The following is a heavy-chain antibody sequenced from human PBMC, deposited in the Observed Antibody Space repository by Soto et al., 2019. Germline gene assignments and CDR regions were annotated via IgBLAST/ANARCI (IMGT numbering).Heavy chain of an antibody. V-gene: IGHV3-11*01. Sequence: SXRXSCAASGFTFSXYYMSCIRQAPGKGLEWVSYISSSGSTIYYADSVKGRFTISRDNAKNSLYLQMNSLRAEDKAVYYCARVFGSTHDFDYWGQGTLVTVSS. D-gene: IGHD3-16*01. CDR3: ARVFGSTHDFDY. J-gene: IGHJ4*02. CDR1: GFTFSXYY. CDR2: ISSSGSTI.